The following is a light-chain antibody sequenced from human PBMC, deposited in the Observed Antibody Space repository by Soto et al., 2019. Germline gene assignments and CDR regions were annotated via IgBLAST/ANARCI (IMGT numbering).Light chain of an antibody. CDR2: DVS. CDR1: SSDVGTYDF. CDR3: CLYAVTFYV. J-gene: IGLJ1*01. Sequence: QSALTQPRSVSGSPGQSVTISCTGTSSDVGTYDFVSWYQQHPGKAPRLMIFDVSERPSGVPDRFSGSKSCNTASLTISGLQAEDEDDYYCCLYAVTFYVFGTGTKVTVL. V-gene: IGLV2-11*01.